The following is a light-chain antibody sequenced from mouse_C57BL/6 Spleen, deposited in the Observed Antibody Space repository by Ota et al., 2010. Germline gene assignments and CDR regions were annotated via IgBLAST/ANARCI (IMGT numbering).Light chain of an antibody. CDR3: QQYSSYPLT. CDR2: WAS. J-gene: IGKJ5*01. Sequence: DIVMTQSHKFMSTSVGDRVSITCKASQDVGTAVAWYQQKPGQSPKLLIYWASTRHTGVPDRFTGSGSGTDFTLTNSNVQSEDLADYFCQQYSSYPLTFGAGTKLEL. CDR1: QDVGTA. V-gene: IGKV6-23*01.